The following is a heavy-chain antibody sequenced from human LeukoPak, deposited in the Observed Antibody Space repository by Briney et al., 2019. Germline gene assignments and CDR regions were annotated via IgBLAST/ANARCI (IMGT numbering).Heavy chain of an antibody. CDR1: GDSISSYY. CDR3: ARHNTYSSARLFDY. CDR2: ISYSGST. V-gene: IGHV4-59*08. J-gene: IGHJ4*02. D-gene: IGHD6-19*01. Sequence: PSETLSLTCTVSGDSISSYYWSWIRQPPGKGLEWIGYISYSGSTSYNPSLKSRVTISVDTSKNQFSLKLSSVTAADTAVYYCARHNTYSSARLFDYWGQGTLVTVSS.